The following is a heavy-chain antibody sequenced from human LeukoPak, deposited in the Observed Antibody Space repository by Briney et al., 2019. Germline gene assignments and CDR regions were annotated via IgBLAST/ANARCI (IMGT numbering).Heavy chain of an antibody. CDR3: AREGTDIVVVVAAPGWFDP. D-gene: IGHD2-15*01. CDR1: GYTFTSYA. Sequence: ASVKVSCKASGYTFTSYAMNWVQQAPGQGLEWMGWNNTNTGNPTYAQGFTGRFVFSLDTSVSTAYLQISSLKAEDTAVYYCAREGTDIVVVVAAPGWFDPWGQGTLVTVSS. V-gene: IGHV7-4-1*02. J-gene: IGHJ5*02. CDR2: NNTNTGNP.